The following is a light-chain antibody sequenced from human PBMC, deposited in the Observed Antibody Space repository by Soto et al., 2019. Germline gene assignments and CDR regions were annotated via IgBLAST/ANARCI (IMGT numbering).Light chain of an antibody. Sequence: DIQMTQSPSTLSASVGDGVTITCRASQSIGSCLAWYQQKPGKAPKLLIYKATNLQSGVPSRFSGSGSGTDFSLTISSLQPVDSATYFCQQYNYFQYAFGQGTKLEI. J-gene: IGKJ2*01. CDR1: QSIGSC. CDR3: QQYNYFQYA. CDR2: KAT. V-gene: IGKV1-5*03.